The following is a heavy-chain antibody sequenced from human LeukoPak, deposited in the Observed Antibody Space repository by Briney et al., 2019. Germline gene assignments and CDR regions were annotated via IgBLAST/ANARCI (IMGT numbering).Heavy chain of an antibody. CDR3: ARYYDPTVGDAFDI. D-gene: IGHD3-22*01. J-gene: IGHJ3*02. V-gene: IGHV3-7*01. Sequence: PGESLRLSCAASGFRFGSDWMTWVRQAPGKGLEWVANINPGGSEKYYVDSVKGRFTISRDNGKNSLYLQLNSLRDEDTAVYYCARYYDPTVGDAFDIWGQGTMVTVSS. CDR1: GFRFGSDW. CDR2: INPGGSEK.